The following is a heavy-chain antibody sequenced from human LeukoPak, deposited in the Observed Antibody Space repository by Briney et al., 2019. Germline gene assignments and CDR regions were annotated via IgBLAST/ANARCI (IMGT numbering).Heavy chain of an antibody. J-gene: IGHJ3*02. Sequence: GESLKISCKGSGYRFTSYWIGWVRQMPGKGLEWMGIIYAGDSETRYSPSFQGQVTISADKSISTAYLQWSSLKASDTAMYYCARHVGDGYNYPLDGAFDIWGQGTMVTASS. D-gene: IGHD5-24*01. CDR1: GYRFTSYW. CDR2: IYAGDSET. CDR3: ARHVGDGYNYPLDGAFDI. V-gene: IGHV5-51*01.